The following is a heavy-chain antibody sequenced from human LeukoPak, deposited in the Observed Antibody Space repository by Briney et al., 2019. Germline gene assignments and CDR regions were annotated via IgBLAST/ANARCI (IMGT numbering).Heavy chain of an antibody. CDR3: AKDYGGNSDAFDI. Sequence: GGSLRLSCAASGFTVSSNYMSWVRQAPGKGLEWVSVIYSGGSTYYADSVKGRFTISRDNSKNTLYLQMNSLRAEDTALYSCAKDYGGNSDAFDIWGQGTVVTVSS. D-gene: IGHD4-23*01. CDR2: IYSGGST. V-gene: IGHV3-53*01. J-gene: IGHJ3*02. CDR1: GFTVSSNY.